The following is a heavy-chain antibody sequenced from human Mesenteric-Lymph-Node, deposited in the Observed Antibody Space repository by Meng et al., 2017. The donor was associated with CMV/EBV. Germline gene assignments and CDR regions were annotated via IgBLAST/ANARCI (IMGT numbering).Heavy chain of an antibody. CDR2: INSDGSST. CDR1: GFTFSSYW. Sequence: GESLKISCAASGFTFSSYWRHWVRQAPGKGLVWVSRINSDGSSTTYADSVKGRFTISRDNAKNTLYLQMNSLRAEDTAVYYCVRGYSSQGAFDFWGQGTLVTVSS. J-gene: IGHJ4*02. V-gene: IGHV3-74*01. CDR3: VRGYSSQGAFDF. D-gene: IGHD6-13*01.